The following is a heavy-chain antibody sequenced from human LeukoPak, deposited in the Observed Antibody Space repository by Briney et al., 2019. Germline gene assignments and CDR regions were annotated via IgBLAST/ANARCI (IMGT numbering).Heavy chain of an antibody. CDR2: ISAYNGNT. CDR1: GYTFTSYG. V-gene: IGHV1-18*01. D-gene: IGHD3-22*01. J-gene: IGHJ4*02. Sequence: ASVKLSCKASGYTFTSYGISWVRQAPGQGLEWMGWISAYNGNTNYAQKLQGRVTMTTDTSTSTAYMQLRSLRSDDTAVYYCARLDSSGYYAYWGQGTLVSVSS. CDR3: ARLDSSGYYAY.